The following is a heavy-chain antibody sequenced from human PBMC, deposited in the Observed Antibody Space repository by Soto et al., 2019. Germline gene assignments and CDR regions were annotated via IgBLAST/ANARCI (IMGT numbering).Heavy chain of an antibody. CDR3: EGYHGNGPNDY. CDR1: GLPVSSYY. D-gene: IGHD3-16*02. V-gene: IGHV3-66*01. J-gene: IGHJ4*02. Sequence: EVRLEESGGGLVQPGGSLRLSCAASGLPVSSYYMRWVRHAPGKGLEWVSVLYGDGSTYYADSVKGRFTISRDSSKNTDYLQMNSLGYEDAAVDYCEGYHGNGPNDYWGQGTLVTLSS. CDR2: LYGDGST.